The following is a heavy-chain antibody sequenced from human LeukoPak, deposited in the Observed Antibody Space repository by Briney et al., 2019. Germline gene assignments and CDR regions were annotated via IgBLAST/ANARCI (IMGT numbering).Heavy chain of an antibody. Sequence: PSETLSLTCTVSGGSVSDYYWSWIRQSPGKGLEWIGYIYYTGSTSYNPSLRSRVTMSADTSKNQFSLKLSSVTAADTAVYYCARETSQRGAHYMDVWGKGTTVTISS. CDR3: ARETSQRGAHYMDV. V-gene: IGHV4-59*02. CDR1: GGSVSDYY. D-gene: IGHD3-16*01. J-gene: IGHJ6*03. CDR2: IYYTGST.